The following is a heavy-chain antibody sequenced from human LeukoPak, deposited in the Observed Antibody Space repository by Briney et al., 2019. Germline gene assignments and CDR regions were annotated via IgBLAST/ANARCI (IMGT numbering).Heavy chain of an antibody. CDR2: ISGSGSTI. J-gene: IGHJ4*02. D-gene: IGHD5-18*01. CDR3: ARVRSGYSHENYLDY. Sequence: PGGSLRLSCAASGFTFSNYEMNWVRQAPGKGLEWVSYISGSGSTIYYADSVKGRFTISRDNAKDSLYLQMNSLRAEDTAVYYCARVRSGYSHENYLDYWGQGTLVTVSS. V-gene: IGHV3-48*03. CDR1: GFTFSNYE.